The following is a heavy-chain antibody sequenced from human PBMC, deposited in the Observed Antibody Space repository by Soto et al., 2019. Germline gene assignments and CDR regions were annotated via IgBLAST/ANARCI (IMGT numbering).Heavy chain of an antibody. CDR1: GGSISNYY. D-gene: IGHD1-26*01. CDR2: IYHSGST. CDR3: ARVSGSYYYGMDV. Sequence: SETLSLTCTVSGGSISNYYWTWVRQPPGKGLEWIGEIYHSGSTNYNPSLKSRVTISVDKSKNQFSLKLSSVTAADTAVYYCARVSGSYYYGMDVWGQGITVTVSS. J-gene: IGHJ6*02. V-gene: IGHV4-59*12.